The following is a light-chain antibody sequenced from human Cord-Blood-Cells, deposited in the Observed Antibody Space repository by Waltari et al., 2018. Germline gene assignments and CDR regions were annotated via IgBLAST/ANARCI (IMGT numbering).Light chain of an antibody. J-gene: IGLJ3*02. CDR2: EGS. CDR1: SSDVGSYNL. Sequence: QSALTQPASVSGSPGKSITISCTRTSSDVGSYNLVSWYQQHPGKAPKLMIYEGSKRPSGVSNRFSGSKSGNTASLTISGLQAEDEADYYCCSYAGRWVFGGGTKLTVL. CDR3: CSYAGRWV. V-gene: IGLV2-23*01.